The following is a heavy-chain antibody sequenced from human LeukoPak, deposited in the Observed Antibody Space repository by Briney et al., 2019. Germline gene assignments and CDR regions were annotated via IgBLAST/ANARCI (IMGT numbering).Heavy chain of an antibody. CDR3: ASEGPYSSHDAFDI. V-gene: IGHV3-53*01. CDR1: GFTVSSNY. J-gene: IGHJ3*02. CDR2: IYSGGST. Sequence: PGGSLRLSCAASGFTVSSNYMSWVRQAPGKGLEWVSVIYSGGSTYYADSVKGRFTISRDNSKNTLYLQMNSLGAEDTAVYYCASEGPYSSHDAFDIWGQGTMVTVSS. D-gene: IGHD5-18*01.